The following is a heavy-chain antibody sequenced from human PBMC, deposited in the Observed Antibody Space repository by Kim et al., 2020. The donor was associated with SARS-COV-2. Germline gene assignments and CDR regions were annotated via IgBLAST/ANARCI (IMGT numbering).Heavy chain of an antibody. CDR3: ARDREGALTGTTSSGLDY. D-gene: IGHD1-20*01. J-gene: IGHJ4*02. V-gene: IGHV1-46*01. CDR2: INPSGGST. CDR1: GYTFTSYY. Sequence: ASVKVSCKASGYTFTSYYMHWVRQAPGQGLEWMGIINPSGGSTSYAQKFQGRVTMTRDTSTSTVYMELSSLRSEDTAVYYCARDREGALTGTTSSGLDYWGQGTLVTVSS.